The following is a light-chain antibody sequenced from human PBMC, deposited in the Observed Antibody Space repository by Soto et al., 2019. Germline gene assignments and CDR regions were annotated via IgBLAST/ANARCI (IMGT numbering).Light chain of an antibody. CDR1: QSSSSN. J-gene: IGKJ1*01. V-gene: IGKV3-15*01. CDR2: AAS. CDR3: QQYNNELST. Sequence: IALTQSPGTLSVFTGERATLSCRASQSSSSNVAWYQKQPDQPHRLLNYAASTKTSGIPARFSGSGSGTEFTLTSSLLPAEDFTYYYCQQYNNELSTFGQGTKVDIK.